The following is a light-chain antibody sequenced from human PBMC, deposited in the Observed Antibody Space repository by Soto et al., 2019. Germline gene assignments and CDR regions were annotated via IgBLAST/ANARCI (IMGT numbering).Light chain of an antibody. V-gene: IGLV2-8*01. J-gene: IGLJ2*01. CDR1: SSDVGGYNY. CDR3: SSYAGSNNKVI. Sequence: QSALTQPPSASGSPGQSVTISCIGTSSDVGGYNYVSWYQQHPGKAPKLMIYDVNKRPSGVPDRFSGSKSGNTGSLTVSGLQAEDEADYYCSSYAGSNNKVIFGGGTKLTVL. CDR2: DVN.